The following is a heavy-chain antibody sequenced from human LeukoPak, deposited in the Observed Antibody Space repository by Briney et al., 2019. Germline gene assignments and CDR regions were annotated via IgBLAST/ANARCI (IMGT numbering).Heavy chain of an antibody. V-gene: IGHV4-59*08. J-gene: IGHJ4*02. CDR1: GGSLSNYY. Sequence: PSETLSLTCTVSGGSLSNYYWSWIRQPPGKGLEWIGYIYYSGSTNYNPSLKSRVTISVDTSKNQFSLKLSSVTAADTAVYYCARQAGPYCTSTSCYLDYWGQGTPVTVSS. D-gene: IGHD2-2*01. CDR2: IYYSGST. CDR3: ARQAGPYCTSTSCYLDY.